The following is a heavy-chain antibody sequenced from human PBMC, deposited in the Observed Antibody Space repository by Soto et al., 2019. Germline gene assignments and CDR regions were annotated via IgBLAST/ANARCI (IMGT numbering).Heavy chain of an antibody. J-gene: IGHJ4*02. V-gene: IGHV3-11*01. Sequence: GGSLRLSCAASGFTFSDYYMSWIRQAPGKGLEWVSYISSSGTTIYYADSVKGRFTISRDNSQNTLNLQMNSLRAEDTAIYYCAKNQHAMAHDYWGPGTLVTVSS. CDR2: ISSSGTTI. CDR1: GFTFSDYY. D-gene: IGHD2-8*01. CDR3: AKNQHAMAHDY.